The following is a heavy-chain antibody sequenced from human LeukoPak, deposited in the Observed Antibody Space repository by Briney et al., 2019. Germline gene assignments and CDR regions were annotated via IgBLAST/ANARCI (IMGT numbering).Heavy chain of an antibody. J-gene: IGHJ4*02. CDR1: GGSISSYY. CDR2: IYYSGST. Sequence: PSETLSLTFTVSGGSISSYYWSWVRQPPGKGLEWIGYIYYSGSTNYNTSLKSRVTISVDTSKNKFSLKLSSVTAADTAVYYCARVVSGYSSSCYIDYWGQGTLVTVSS. CDR3: ARVVSGYSSSCYIDY. D-gene: IGHD6-13*01. V-gene: IGHV4-59*01.